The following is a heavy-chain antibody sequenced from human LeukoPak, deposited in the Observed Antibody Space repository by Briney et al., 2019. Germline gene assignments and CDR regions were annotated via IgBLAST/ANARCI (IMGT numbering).Heavy chain of an antibody. CDR2: ISSSGSTI. J-gene: IGHJ3*02. D-gene: IGHD6-13*01. Sequence: SGGSLRLSCAASGFTFSDYYMSWIRQAPGKGLEWVSYISSSGSTIYYADSVKGRFTISRDNAKNSLYLQMNSLRAEDTAVYYCIAAAPTDAFDIWGQGTMVTVSS. V-gene: IGHV3-11*01. CDR3: IAAAPTDAFDI. CDR1: GFTFSDYY.